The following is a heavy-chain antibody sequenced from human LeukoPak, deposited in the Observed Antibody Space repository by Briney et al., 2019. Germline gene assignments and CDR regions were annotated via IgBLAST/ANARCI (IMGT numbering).Heavy chain of an antibody. V-gene: IGHV3-30-3*01. CDR1: GFTFSSYA. D-gene: IGHD6-13*01. Sequence: PGGSLRLSCAASGFTFSSYAMSWVRQAPGKGLEWVAVISYDGSNKYYADSVKGRFTISRDNSKNTLYLQMNSLRAEDTAVYYCARELRTAAGKRESSYFDYWGQGTLVTVSS. CDR2: ISYDGSNK. J-gene: IGHJ4*02. CDR3: ARELRTAAGKRESSYFDY.